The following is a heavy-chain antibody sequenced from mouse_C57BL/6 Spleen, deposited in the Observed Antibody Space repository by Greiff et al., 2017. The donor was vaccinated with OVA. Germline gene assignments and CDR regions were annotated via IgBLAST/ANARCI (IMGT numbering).Heavy chain of an antibody. CDR1: GYSFTGYY. D-gene: IGHD1-1*01. CDR3: ARSVVATREFAY. J-gene: IGHJ3*01. CDR2: INPSTGGT. V-gene: IGHV1-42*01. Sequence: EVKLQESGPELVKPGASVKISCKASGYSFTGYYMNWVKQSPEKSLEWIGEINPSTGGTTYNQKFKAKATLTVDKSSSTAYMQLKSLTSEDSAVYYCARSVVATREFAYWGQGTLVTVSA.